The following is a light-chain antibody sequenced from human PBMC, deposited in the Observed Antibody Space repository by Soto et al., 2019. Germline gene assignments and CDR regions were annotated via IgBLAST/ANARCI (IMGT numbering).Light chain of an antibody. Sequence: QSALTQPHSASGSPGQSVTISCTGTSRDVGGYNYVSWYQQHPGKAPKLMIYEVSKRPSGVPDRFSGSKSGNTASLTVSGLQAEDEADYYCSSYAGSNNVVFGGGTKLTVL. CDR1: SRDVGGYNY. CDR3: SSYAGSNNVV. J-gene: IGLJ2*01. V-gene: IGLV2-8*01. CDR2: EVS.